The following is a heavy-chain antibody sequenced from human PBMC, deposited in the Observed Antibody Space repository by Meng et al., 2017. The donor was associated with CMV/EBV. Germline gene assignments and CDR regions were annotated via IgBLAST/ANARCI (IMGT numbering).Heavy chain of an antibody. Sequence: GESLKISCAASGFTFTRHWMHWVRQAPGKGLVWVSHIISDGTYTSYADFVKGRFTISRDNAKNTLYLQMNGLGAEDTAVYYCARASGGKYSGYDYTFDYWGQGTLVTVSS. J-gene: IGHJ4*02. V-gene: IGHV3-74*01. D-gene: IGHD5-12*01. CDR3: ARASGGKYSGYDYTFDY. CDR1: GFTFTRHW. CDR2: IISDGTYT.